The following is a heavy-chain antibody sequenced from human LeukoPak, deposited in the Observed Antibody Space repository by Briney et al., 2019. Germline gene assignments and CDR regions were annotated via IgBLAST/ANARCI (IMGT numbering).Heavy chain of an antibody. CDR3: ARLPAYCSSTSCYYDY. Sequence: GGSLRLSCAASGFTFSSYGMHWVRQAPGKGLEWVALIRYDGSNKYYADSVKGRFTISRDNSKNTLYLQMNSLRAEDTAVYYCARLPAYCSSTSCYYDYWGQGTLVTVSS. CDR1: GFTFSSYG. D-gene: IGHD2-2*01. CDR2: IRYDGSNK. V-gene: IGHV3-33*01. J-gene: IGHJ4*02.